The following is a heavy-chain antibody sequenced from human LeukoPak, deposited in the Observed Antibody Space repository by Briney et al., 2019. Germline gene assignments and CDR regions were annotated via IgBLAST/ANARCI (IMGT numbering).Heavy chain of an antibody. CDR3: ARGGYGSGSYYAY. V-gene: IGHV4-59*01. CDR2: IHYSGSA. CDR1: GGSISSYY. Sequence: SETLSLTCTVSGGSISSYYWTWIRQPPGKGLEWIGYIHYSGSANYNPSLKSRVTISVDTSKNQFSLKLNSVTAADTAVYYCARGGYGSGSYYAYWGQGTLVTVSS. J-gene: IGHJ4*02. D-gene: IGHD3-10*01.